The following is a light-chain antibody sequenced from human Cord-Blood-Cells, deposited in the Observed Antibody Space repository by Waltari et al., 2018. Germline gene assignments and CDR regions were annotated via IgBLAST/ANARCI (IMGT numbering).Light chain of an antibody. Sequence: DIQMTQSPSTLSADVGDRVTITCRASPSISSWLAWYQQKPGKAPKLLIYKASSLESGVLSRFSGSGSGTEFTLTISSLQPDDFATYYCQQYNSYSTFGQGTKVEIK. J-gene: IGKJ1*01. V-gene: IGKV1-5*03. CDR3: QQYNSYST. CDR1: PSISSW. CDR2: KAS.